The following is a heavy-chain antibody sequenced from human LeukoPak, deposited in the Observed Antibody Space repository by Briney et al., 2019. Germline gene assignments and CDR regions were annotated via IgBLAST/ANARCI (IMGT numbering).Heavy chain of an antibody. J-gene: IGHJ3*02. CDR2: IYSDNT. V-gene: IGHV3-66*03. CDR3: ARSPGYYDSSGYYAFDI. D-gene: IGHD3-22*01. Sequence: GGSLRLSCTVSGFTVSSNSMSWVRQAPGKGLEWVSFIYSDNTHYSDSVKGRFTISRDNSKNTLYLQMNSLRAEDTAVYYCARSPGYYDSSGYYAFDIWGQGTMVTVSS. CDR1: GFTVSSNS.